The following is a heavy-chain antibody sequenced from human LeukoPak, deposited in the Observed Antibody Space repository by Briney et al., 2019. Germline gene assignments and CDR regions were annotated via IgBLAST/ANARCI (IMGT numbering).Heavy chain of an antibody. CDR2: IKQDGSEK. CDR1: GFTFSSYW. Sequence: GGSLRLSCAASGFTFSSYWMSWVRQAPGKGLQWVANIKQDGSEKYYVDSVKGRFTISRDNAKNSLYLQMNSLRAEDTAVYYCARDFYPFIAVAGTALDYWGQGTLVTVSS. V-gene: IGHV3-7*04. D-gene: IGHD6-19*01. CDR3: ARDFYPFIAVAGTALDY. J-gene: IGHJ4*02.